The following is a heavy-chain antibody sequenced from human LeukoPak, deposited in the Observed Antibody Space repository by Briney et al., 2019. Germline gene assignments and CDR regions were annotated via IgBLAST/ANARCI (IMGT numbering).Heavy chain of an antibody. D-gene: IGHD2-15*01. Sequence: GGSLRLSCAASGFTFDDYAMHWVRQAPGKGLEWVSSINWNSDNIDYADSVKGRFTISRDNAKNSLYLQMNSLRAEDTALYYCAKDISLGSILVAATGDAFDIWGQGTMVTVSS. V-gene: IGHV3-9*01. J-gene: IGHJ3*02. CDR3: AKDISLGSILVAATGDAFDI. CDR1: GFTFDDYA. CDR2: INWNSDNI.